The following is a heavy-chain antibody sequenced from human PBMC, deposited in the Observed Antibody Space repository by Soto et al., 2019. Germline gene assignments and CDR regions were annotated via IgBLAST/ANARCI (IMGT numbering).Heavy chain of an antibody. D-gene: IGHD1-7*01. Sequence: EVQLVESGGGLVQPGGSLGLSCAASGFTFSSCSMNWVRQAPGKGLEWVSYISSSSSTIYYADSVKGRFTISRDNAKNSLYLQMNSLRDEDTAVYYCARSQLRYNWNYVSYYYGMDVWGQGTTVTVSS. CDR3: ARSQLRYNWNYVSYYYGMDV. CDR1: GFTFSSCS. CDR2: ISSSSSTI. V-gene: IGHV3-48*02. J-gene: IGHJ6*02.